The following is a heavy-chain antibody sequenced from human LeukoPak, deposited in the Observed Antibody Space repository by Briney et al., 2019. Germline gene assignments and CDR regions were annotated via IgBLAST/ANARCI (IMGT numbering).Heavy chain of an antibody. V-gene: IGHV3-66*01. J-gene: IGHJ1*01. CDR3: ARVRCSGGSCYLFQH. D-gene: IGHD2-15*01. Sequence: GGSLRLSCAASGFTVSSNYMSWVRQAPGKGLEWVSVIYSGGSTYYADSVKGRFTISRDNSKNTLYLQMNSLRAEDTAVYYCARVRCSGGSCYLFQHWGQGTLVTVSS. CDR2: IYSGGST. CDR1: GFTVSSNY.